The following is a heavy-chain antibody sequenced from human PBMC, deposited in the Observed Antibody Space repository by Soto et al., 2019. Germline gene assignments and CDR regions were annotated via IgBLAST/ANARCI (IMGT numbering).Heavy chain of an antibody. J-gene: IGHJ4*02. Sequence: GSLRLSCTASGFTFGDYAMSWVRQAPGKGLEWVGFIRSKAYGGTTEYAASVKGRFTISRDDSKSIAYLQMNSLKTEDTAVYYCTREGLHYYDSSGYYYFDYWGQGTLVTVYS. D-gene: IGHD3-22*01. CDR2: IRSKAYGGTT. CDR3: TREGLHYYDSSGYYYFDY. V-gene: IGHV3-49*04. CDR1: GFTFGDYA.